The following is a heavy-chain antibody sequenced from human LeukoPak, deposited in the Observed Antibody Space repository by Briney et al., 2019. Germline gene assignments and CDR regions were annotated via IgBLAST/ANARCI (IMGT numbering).Heavy chain of an antibody. J-gene: IGHJ5*02. D-gene: IGHD3-22*01. Sequence: SETLSLTCTVSGGSISSGGYYWSWIRQHPGKGLEWIGYIYYSGSTYYNPSLKSRVTISVDTSKNQFSLKLSSVTAADTAVYYCTAHSDYYDSPDYNWFDPRGQGTLVTVSS. CDR3: TAHSDYYDSPDYNWFDP. CDR1: GGSISSGGYY. V-gene: IGHV4-31*03. CDR2: IYYSGST.